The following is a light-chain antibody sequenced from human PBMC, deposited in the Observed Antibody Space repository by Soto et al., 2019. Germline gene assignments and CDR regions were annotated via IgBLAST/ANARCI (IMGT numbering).Light chain of an antibody. CDR2: KAS. J-gene: IGKJ4*01. CDR3: QQYNSYPLT. V-gene: IGKV1-5*03. Sequence: DIQMTQSPSTLSASVGDRVTITCRASQSISSWLAWYQQKPGKAPNLLIYKASSLESGVPSRFSGSGSGTAFTLTISSLQHDDFATYYCQQYNSYPLTFGGGTKVEIK. CDR1: QSISSW.